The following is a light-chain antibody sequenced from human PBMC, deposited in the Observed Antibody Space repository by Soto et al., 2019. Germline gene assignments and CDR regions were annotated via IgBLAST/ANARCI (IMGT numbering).Light chain of an antibody. CDR2: DVS. J-gene: IGKJ3*01. Sequence: IVLTQSPATLSLSPGERATLSCRASQSVSSYLAWYQQKPGQAPRLLIYDVSSRATGIPARCSGSGSGPDFTLSSRGLEPEDVEVYYCQQRSLGTFGPGTKVDIK. V-gene: IGKV3-11*01. CDR3: QQRSLGT. CDR1: QSVSSY.